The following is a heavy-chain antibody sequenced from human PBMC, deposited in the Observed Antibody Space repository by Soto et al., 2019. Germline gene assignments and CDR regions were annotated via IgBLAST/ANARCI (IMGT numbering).Heavy chain of an antibody. V-gene: IGHV4-4*02. CDR2: IYHSGST. Sequence: PSETLSLTCAFSCGSMSSSNWGSWVRQPPGKGLEWIGEIYHSGSTNYNPSRKSRVTISVDKSKNQFSLKLSSVTAADTAVYYCARRGYSYGLLYYYGMGVWGQGTTVTVSS. D-gene: IGHD5-18*01. CDR3: ARRGYSYGLLYYYGMGV. CDR1: CGSMSSSNW. J-gene: IGHJ6*02.